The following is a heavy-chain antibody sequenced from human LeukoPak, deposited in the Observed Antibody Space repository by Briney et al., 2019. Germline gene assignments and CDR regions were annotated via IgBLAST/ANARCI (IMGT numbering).Heavy chain of an antibody. Sequence: SGPTVGNLTQTLTLTCAFSGFSLSPSGMCVSWIRQPPGKALEWLARFDWDDDKHYSRSQKMRRTISKDTTKNQVVLTMTNMDPGDTATFYCARSVTGITPYYFDQWGQGTLVTVSS. V-gene: IGHV2-70*11. D-gene: IGHD3-10*01. CDR2: FDWDDDK. CDR1: GFSLSPSGMC. CDR3: ARSVTGITPYYFDQ. J-gene: IGHJ4*02.